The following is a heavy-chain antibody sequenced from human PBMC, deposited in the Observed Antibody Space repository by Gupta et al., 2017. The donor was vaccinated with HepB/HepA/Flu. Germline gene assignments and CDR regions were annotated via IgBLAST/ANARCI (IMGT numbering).Heavy chain of an antibody. Sequence: EVQLVESGGGLVKPGGSLRLSCAASGFTFSSYSMNWFRQAPGKGLEWVSSISSSSSYIYYADSVKGRFTISRDNAKNSLYLQMNSLRAEDTAVYYCARNDWNDVGGAFDIWGQGTMVTVSS. CDR2: ISSSSSYI. D-gene: IGHD1-1*01. V-gene: IGHV3-21*01. CDR1: GFTFSSYS. CDR3: ARNDWNDVGGAFDI. J-gene: IGHJ3*02.